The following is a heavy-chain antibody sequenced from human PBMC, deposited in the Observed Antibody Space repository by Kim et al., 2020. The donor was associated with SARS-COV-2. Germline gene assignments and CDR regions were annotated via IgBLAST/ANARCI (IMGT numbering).Heavy chain of an antibody. J-gene: IGHJ3*02. CDR1: GFSLSTSGMC. D-gene: IGHD2-15*01. V-gene: IGHV2-70*11. Sequence: SGPTLVNPTQTLTLTCTFSGFSLSTSGMCVSWIRQPPGKALEWLARIDWDDDKYYSTSLKTRLTISKDTSKNQVVLTMTNMDPVDTATYYCARIPFGPGSHPAFDIWGQGTMVTVSS. CDR2: IDWDDDK. CDR3: ARIPFGPGSHPAFDI.